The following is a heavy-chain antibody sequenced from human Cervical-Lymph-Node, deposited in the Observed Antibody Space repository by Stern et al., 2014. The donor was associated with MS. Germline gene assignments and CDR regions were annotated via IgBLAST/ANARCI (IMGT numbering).Heavy chain of an antibody. V-gene: IGHV1-46*03. J-gene: IGHJ3*01. D-gene: IGHD1-26*01. CDR2: INLSDGAT. CDR1: GYTFLDYY. Sequence: QVQLMQSGAEVKKPGASVTVSCRTSGYTFLDYYIHWVRQAPGQGLEWMGIINLSDGATTYAEKFQGRVTMTRDTSTNTAYMQLGSLTSEDTAVFFCAREGADNDAFDVWGQGTMVTVSS. CDR3: AREGADNDAFDV.